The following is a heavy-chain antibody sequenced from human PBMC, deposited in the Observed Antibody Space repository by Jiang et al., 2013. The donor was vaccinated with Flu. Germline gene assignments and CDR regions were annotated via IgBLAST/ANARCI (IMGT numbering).Heavy chain of an antibody. CDR3: ASGFGVDQNTDFDY. V-gene: IGHV3-33*01. Sequence: LEWVAVIWYDGSNKYYADSVKGRFTISRDNSKNTLYLQMNSLRAEDTAVYYCASGFGVDQNTDFDYWGQGTLVTVSS. J-gene: IGHJ4*02. D-gene: IGHD3-16*01. CDR2: IWYDGSNK.